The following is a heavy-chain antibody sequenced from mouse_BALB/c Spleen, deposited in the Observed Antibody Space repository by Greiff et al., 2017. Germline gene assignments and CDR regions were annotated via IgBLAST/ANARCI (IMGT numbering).Heavy chain of an antibody. V-gene: IGHV5-6-2*01. CDR1: GFTFSSYY. D-gene: IGHD3-2*01. Sequence: EVKLVESGGGLVKLGGSLKLSCAASGFTFSSYYMSWVRQTPEKRLELVAAINSNGGSTYYPDTVKGRFTISRDNAKNTLYLQMSSLKSEDTALYYCARLDSSGYDYWGQGTTLTVSS. CDR3: ARLDSSGYDY. J-gene: IGHJ2*01. CDR2: INSNGGST.